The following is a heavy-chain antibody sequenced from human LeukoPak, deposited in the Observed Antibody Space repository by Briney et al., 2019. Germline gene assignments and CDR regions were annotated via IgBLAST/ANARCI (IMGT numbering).Heavy chain of an antibody. Sequence: GGSLRLSCAASGSSLSSYEMNWVRQAPGKGPEWVSYINPSGSPKYVDSVKGRFTISRDNARNSLYLQMNSLRAEDTAVYYCATKVPGTSHFSYWGQGTLVTVSS. J-gene: IGHJ4*02. CDR1: GSSLSSYE. CDR2: INPSGSP. CDR3: ATKVPGTSHFSY. D-gene: IGHD6-19*01. V-gene: IGHV3-48*03.